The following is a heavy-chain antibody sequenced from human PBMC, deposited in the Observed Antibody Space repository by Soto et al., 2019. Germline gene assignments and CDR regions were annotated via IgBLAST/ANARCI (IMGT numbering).Heavy chain of an antibody. CDR3: ARKYSSSSWFDP. J-gene: IGHJ5*02. CDR1: GYTFTSFG. V-gene: IGHV1-18*04. D-gene: IGHD6-6*01. Sequence: QVQLVQSGAEVKKPGASVKVSCKASGYTFTSFGVSWVRQAPGQGLEWMGWISAYNGNTKYAQKFQGRVTMTTDTATSTAYMELRSLRSDDTAVYYCARKYSSSSWFDPWGQGTLVTVSS. CDR2: ISAYNGNT.